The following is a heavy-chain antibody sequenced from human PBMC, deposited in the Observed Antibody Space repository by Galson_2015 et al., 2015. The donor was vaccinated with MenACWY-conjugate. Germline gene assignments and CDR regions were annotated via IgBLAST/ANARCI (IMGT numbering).Heavy chain of an antibody. J-gene: IGHJ6*04. V-gene: IGHV3-74*01. Sequence: SLRLSCAGSGFTFSNYWMHWVRQTPGKGLVWVSRINSDGSKTTYADSVKGRFTISRDNAKNTVYLQMNSLGAEDTAVYFCARGANIYFYLMDVWGKGTTVTVSS. CDR3: ARGANIYFYLMDV. CDR1: GFTFSNYW. D-gene: IGHD2/OR15-2a*01. CDR2: INSDGSKT.